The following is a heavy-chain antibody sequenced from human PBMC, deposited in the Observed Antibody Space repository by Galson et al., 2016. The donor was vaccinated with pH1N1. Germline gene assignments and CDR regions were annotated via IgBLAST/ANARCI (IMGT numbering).Heavy chain of an antibody. Sequence: SVKVSCKASGYTFTGYYIHWVRQAPGQGLEWMGRINPSNDVTDYAQKFQGRVTMTSDTSITTGYMELTRLKSDDTALYYCARVEGRAAAGTTDWGQGTLVTVSS. CDR3: ARVEGRAAAGTTD. J-gene: IGHJ4*01. CDR1: GYTFTGYY. V-gene: IGHV1-2*06. CDR2: INPSNDVT. D-gene: IGHD6-13*01.